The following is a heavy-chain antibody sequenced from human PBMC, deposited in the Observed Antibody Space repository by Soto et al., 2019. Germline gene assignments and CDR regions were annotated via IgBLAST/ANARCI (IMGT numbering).Heavy chain of an antibody. V-gene: IGHV4-59*01. J-gene: IGHJ5*02. CDR3: ARAPAEALYYEGSGSYSPHNWFDP. CDR1: GGSISSYY. CDR2: IYYSGST. D-gene: IGHD3-10*01. Sequence: PSETLSLTCTVSGGSISSYYWSWIRQPPGKGLEWIGYIYYSGSTNYNPSLKSRVTISVDTSKNQFSLKLSSVTAADTAVYYCARAPAEALYYEGSGSYSPHNWFDPWGRGTPAPVAS.